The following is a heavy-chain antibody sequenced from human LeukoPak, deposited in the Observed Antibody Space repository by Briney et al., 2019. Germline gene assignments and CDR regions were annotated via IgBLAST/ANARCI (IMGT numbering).Heavy chain of an antibody. V-gene: IGHV3-64*01. CDR1: GFTFSSYA. Sequence: GGSLRLSCAASGFTFSSYAMHWVRQAPGKGLEYVSAISSNGDSTYYANSVKGRFTISRDNSKNTLYLQMGSLRAEDMAVYYCARSGGYYYYGMDVWGQGTTVTVSS. CDR2: ISSNGDST. J-gene: IGHJ6*02. D-gene: IGHD4-23*01. CDR3: ARSGGYYYYGMDV.